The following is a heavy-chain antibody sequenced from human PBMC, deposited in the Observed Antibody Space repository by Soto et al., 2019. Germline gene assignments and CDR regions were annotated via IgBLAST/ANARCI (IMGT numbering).Heavy chain of an antibody. CDR1: GASINTVPYY. CDR3: ATTFDSSGYYHNFGMAV. J-gene: IGHJ6*02. CDR2: VYYSGFT. Sequence: QLHLLESGPGLVKLSGTLSLTCTVSGASINTVPYYWGWIRQSPGKRREWIGSVYYSGFTYYHRSRSSRVTISLATSKNRSSPEVNSVTAADTALYYCATTFDSSGYYHNFGMAVWGQGTTVTVSS. D-gene: IGHD3-22*01. V-gene: IGHV4-39*01.